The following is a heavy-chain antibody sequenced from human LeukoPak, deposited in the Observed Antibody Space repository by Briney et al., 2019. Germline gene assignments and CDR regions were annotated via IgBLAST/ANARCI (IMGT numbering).Heavy chain of an antibody. Sequence: ASVKVSCKGSGYTFISYGVSWVRQAPGQGLEWMGWISPYNGNTNYAQKFQGRVTVTTDTSTSTAYMELRSLRSDDTAVYYCARDLGPYTSNTYRSYWGQGTLVTVSS. CDR1: GYTFISYG. CDR3: ARDLGPYTSNTYRSY. J-gene: IGHJ4*02. D-gene: IGHD2/OR15-2a*01. V-gene: IGHV1-18*01. CDR2: ISPYNGNT.